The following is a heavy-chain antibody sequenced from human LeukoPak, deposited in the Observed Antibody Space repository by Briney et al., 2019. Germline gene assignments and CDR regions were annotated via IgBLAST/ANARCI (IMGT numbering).Heavy chain of an antibody. Sequence: GGSLRLSCAASGFTFSSYGMHWVRQAPGKGLEWVAVIWYDGSNKYYADSVEGRFTISRDNSKNTLYLQMNSLRAEDTAVYYCARGYYYDSSGLDYWGQGTLVTVSS. CDR2: IWYDGSNK. J-gene: IGHJ4*02. V-gene: IGHV3-33*01. CDR1: GFTFSSYG. CDR3: ARGYYYDSSGLDY. D-gene: IGHD3-22*01.